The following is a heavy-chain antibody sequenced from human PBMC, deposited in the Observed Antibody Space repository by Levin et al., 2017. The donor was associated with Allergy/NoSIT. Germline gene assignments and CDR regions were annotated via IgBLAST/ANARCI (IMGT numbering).Heavy chain of an antibody. J-gene: IGHJ6*02. D-gene: IGHD3-3*01. V-gene: IGHV3-21*01. CDR2: ISSSSSYI. CDR1: GFTFSSYS. Sequence: PGESLKISCAASGFTFSSYSMNWVRQAPGKGLEWVSSISSSSSYIYYADSVKGRFTISRDNAKNSLYLQMNSLRAEDTAVYYCARNPGYDFWSGWRGPGDYYYYGMDVWGQGTTVTVSS. CDR3: ARNPGYDFWSGWRGPGDYYYYGMDV.